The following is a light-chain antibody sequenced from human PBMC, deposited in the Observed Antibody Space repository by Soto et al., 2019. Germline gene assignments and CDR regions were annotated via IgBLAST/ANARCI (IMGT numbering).Light chain of an antibody. CDR1: GSNIGGNT. CDR2: GTN. Sequence: QAVVTQPPSASGTPGQRVTISCSGSGSNIGGNTVNWYQQLPGAAPKLLIYGTNQRPSGVPDRFSGSKSGTAASLAISGLQSEEEADYYCAAWDDSLKGPVFGGGTKLTVL. J-gene: IGLJ2*01. CDR3: AAWDDSLKGPV. V-gene: IGLV1-44*01.